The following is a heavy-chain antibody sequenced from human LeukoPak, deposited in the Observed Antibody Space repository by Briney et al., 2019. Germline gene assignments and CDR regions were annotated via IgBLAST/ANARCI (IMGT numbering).Heavy chain of an antibody. V-gene: IGHV1-8*01. CDR1: GYTFTNYD. D-gene: IGHD2-15*01. J-gene: IGHJ5*02. Sequence: ASVKVSCKASGYTFTNYDLNWVRQATGQGLEWMAWMNPNSGDTGYAQNFQGRVTLTRNTSIGTAYMELSSLRSEDTAVYYCARGYCHGGSCYLSRVWLDPWGQGTLVTVSS. CDR3: ARGYCHGGSCYLSRVWLDP. CDR2: MNPNSGDT.